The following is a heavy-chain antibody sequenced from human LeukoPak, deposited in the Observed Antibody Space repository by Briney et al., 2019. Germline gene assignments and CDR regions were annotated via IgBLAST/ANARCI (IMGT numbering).Heavy chain of an antibody. CDR2: IYYSGST. CDR3: ARAGDYYDSSGYYWGAFDI. V-gene: IGHV4-30-4*01. Sequence: PSETLSLTCTVSGGSISSGDYYWSWIRRPPGKGLEWIGYIYYSGSTYYNPSLKSRVTISVDTSKNQFSLKLSSVTAADTAVYYCARAGDYYDSSGYYWGAFDIWGQGTMVTVSS. CDR1: GGSISSGDYY. D-gene: IGHD3-22*01. J-gene: IGHJ3*02.